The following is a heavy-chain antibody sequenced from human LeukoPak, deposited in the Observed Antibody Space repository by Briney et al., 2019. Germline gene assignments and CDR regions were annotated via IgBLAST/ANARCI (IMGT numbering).Heavy chain of an antibody. CDR3: ARVLDYYDSSGYYDY. CDR2: IIPIFGTA. Sequence: ASVKVSCKASGYTFTGYYMHWVRQAPGQGLEWMGGIIPIFGTANYAQKFQGRVTITADKSTSTAYMELSSLRSEDTAVYYCARVLDYYDSSGYYDYWGQGTLVTVSS. V-gene: IGHV1-69*06. J-gene: IGHJ4*02. D-gene: IGHD3-22*01. CDR1: GYTFTGYY.